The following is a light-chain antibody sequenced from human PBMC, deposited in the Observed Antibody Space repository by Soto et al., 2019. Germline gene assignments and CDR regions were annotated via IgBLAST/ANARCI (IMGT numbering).Light chain of an antibody. CDR1: QNITNF. Sequence: DIQMTQSPSSLSASVGDRVTIACRASQNITNFLNWYQQTPGEAPKLLIYVASTLHGGVPSRFSGSGSGTDFALTITSLQAEDFATYYCQQLRSYPSTFGGGTKVDIK. J-gene: IGKJ4*01. CDR3: QQLRSYPST. CDR2: VAS. V-gene: IGKV1-9*01.